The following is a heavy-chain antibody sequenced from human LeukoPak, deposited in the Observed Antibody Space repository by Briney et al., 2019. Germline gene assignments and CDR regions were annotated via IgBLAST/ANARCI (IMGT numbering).Heavy chain of an antibody. J-gene: IGHJ4*02. CDR2: ITGPGDRT. CDR3: ARAYCGGDCYISGSLFHYFDY. CDR1: GFTFNNYA. D-gene: IGHD2-21*01. V-gene: IGHV3-23*01. Sequence: GGSLRLSCAASGFTFNNYAMNWVRQAPGKGLEWVSHITGPGDRTYFADSVKGRFTMSRDNSKNTLYLQMNSLRAEDTAVYYCARAYCGGDCYISGSLFHYFDYWGQGTLVTVSS.